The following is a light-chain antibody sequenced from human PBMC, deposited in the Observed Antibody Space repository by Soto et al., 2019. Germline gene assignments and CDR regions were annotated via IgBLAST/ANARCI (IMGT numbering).Light chain of an antibody. CDR2: LAS. CDR1: QSLLHSLGYNY. CDR3: MQALQTPYT. J-gene: IGKJ4*01. V-gene: IGKV2-28*01. Sequence: DVVLTQSLLSLPVTPGEPASISCRSNQSLLHSLGYNYLDWYLQKPGQPPQLLIYLASDRASGVPDRFIGSGSGTDFTLTITSVQADDVGMYYCMQALQTPYTFGGGTRVEIK.